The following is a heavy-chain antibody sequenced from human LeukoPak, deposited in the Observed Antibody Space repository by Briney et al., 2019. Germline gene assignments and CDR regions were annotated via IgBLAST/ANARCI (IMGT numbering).Heavy chain of an antibody. J-gene: IGHJ4*02. Sequence: PSETLSLTCTVSSYSISSGYHWGWVRQPPGKGLEWIGNIDRSGITYYNPSLKSRVTMSVDTSKNQFSLKLSSVTAADTAIYYCARVNWVVDYWGQGTLVTVSS. CDR1: SYSISSGYH. CDR2: IDRSGIT. D-gene: IGHD1-1*01. CDR3: ARVNWVVDY. V-gene: IGHV4-38-2*02.